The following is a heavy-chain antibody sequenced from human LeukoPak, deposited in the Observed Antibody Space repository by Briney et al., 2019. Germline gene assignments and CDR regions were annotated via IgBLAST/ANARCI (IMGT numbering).Heavy chain of an antibody. V-gene: IGHV6-1*01. Sequence: LSQTLSLTCAISGDSVSNNGGAWNWIRQSPSRGLEWLGRTYYRSKWYNDYAVSVKSRITINPDTSKNQFSLQLNSVTPEDTAVYYCARDAYSDFYFDFWGQGTLVTVSS. D-gene: IGHD4-11*01. CDR2: TYYRSKWYN. CDR3: ARDAYSDFYFDF. J-gene: IGHJ4*02. CDR1: GDSVSNNGGA.